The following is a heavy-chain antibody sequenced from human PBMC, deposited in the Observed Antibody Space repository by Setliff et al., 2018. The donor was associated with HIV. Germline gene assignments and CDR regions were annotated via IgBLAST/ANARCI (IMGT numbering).Heavy chain of an antibody. Sequence: SVKVSCKASGGTFSSYTINWVRQAPGQGLEWMGRSIPILGIGNDEQAQKFKGRVTFTADKSTTTVYMELSSLRSDDTAVYYCARDVITDDYAAFDIWGQGTMVTV. V-gene: IGHV1-69*04. CDR1: GGTFSSYT. J-gene: IGHJ3*02. CDR3: ARDVITDDYAAFDI. D-gene: IGHD3-22*01. CDR2: SIPILGIG.